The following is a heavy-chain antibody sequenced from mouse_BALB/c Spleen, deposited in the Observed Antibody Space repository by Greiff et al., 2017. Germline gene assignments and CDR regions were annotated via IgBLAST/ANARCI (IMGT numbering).Heavy chain of an antibody. V-gene: IGHV3-2*02. CDR2: ISYSGST. Sequence: EVKLLESGPGLVKPSQSLSLTCTVTGYSITSDYAWNWIRQFPGNKLEWMGYISYSGSTSYNPSLKSRISITRDTSKNQFFLQLNSVTTEDTATYYCARCGLYDYDDYAMDYWGQGTAVTVSS. CDR3: ARCGLYDYDDYAMDY. J-gene: IGHJ4*01. CDR1: GYSITSDYA. D-gene: IGHD2-4*01.